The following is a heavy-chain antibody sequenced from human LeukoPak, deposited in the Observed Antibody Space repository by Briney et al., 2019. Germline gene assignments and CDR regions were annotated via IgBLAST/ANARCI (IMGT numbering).Heavy chain of an antibody. J-gene: IGHJ4*02. V-gene: IGHV3-30-3*01. CDR1: GFTFSSYA. CDR2: ISYDGSNK. CDR3: ARDEWEGKVTTY. D-gene: IGHD4-11*01. Sequence: PGGSLRLSCAASGFTFSSYAMHWVRQAPGKGLEWVAVISYDGSNKYYADSVKGRFTISRDNSKNTLYLQMNSLRAEDTAVYYCARDEWEGKVTTYWGQGTLVTVSS.